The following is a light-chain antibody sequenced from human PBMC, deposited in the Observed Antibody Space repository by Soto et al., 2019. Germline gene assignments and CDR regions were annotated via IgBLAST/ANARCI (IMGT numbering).Light chain of an antibody. CDR3: QQYNNWPPGT. CDR1: QSVSSN. V-gene: IGKV3-15*01. J-gene: IGKJ1*01. CDR2: GAS. Sequence: EIVMTQSPATLSVSPGERATLSCRASQSVSSNLAWYQQKPGQAPRLXXYGASTRATGIPARFSGSVSGTEFTLTISSLQSEDVAVYFCQQYNNWPPGTFGQGTKVDIK.